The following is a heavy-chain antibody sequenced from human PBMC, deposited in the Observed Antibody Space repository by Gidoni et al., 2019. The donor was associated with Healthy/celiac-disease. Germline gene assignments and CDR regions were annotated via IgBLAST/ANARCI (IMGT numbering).Heavy chain of an antibody. J-gene: IGHJ2*01. D-gene: IGHD3-22*01. CDR3: AKRPLPRYDSSGYKDYWYFDL. CDR2: IGGSGGST. Sequence: EVQRLESGGGLVQPGGSLRLSCAASGSTSSSEATSWVRQAPGKGLEWVSAIGGSGGSTYYADSVKGRFTISRDNSKNTLYLQMNSLRAEDTAVYYCAKRPLPRYDSSGYKDYWYFDLCGRGTLVTVSS. V-gene: IGHV3-23*01. CDR1: GSTSSSEA.